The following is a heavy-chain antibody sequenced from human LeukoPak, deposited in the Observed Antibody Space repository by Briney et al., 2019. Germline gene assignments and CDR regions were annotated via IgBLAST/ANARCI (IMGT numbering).Heavy chain of an antibody. V-gene: IGHV3-30*18. CDR1: GFTFSSYG. CDR3: AKEASGYSSGWYSDAFDI. J-gene: IGHJ3*02. D-gene: IGHD6-19*01. Sequence: GGPLRLSCAASGFTFSSYGMHWVRQAPGKGLEWVAVISYDGSNKYYADSVKGRFTISSDNSKNTLYLQMNSLRAEDTAVYYRAKEASGYSSGWYSDAFDIWGQGTMVTVSS. CDR2: ISYDGSNK.